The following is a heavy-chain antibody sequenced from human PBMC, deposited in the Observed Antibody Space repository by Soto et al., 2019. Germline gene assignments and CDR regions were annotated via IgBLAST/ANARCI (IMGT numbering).Heavy chain of an antibody. CDR3: ARAVYYDSSGYYPERFDY. J-gene: IGHJ4*02. Sequence: QVQLQESGPGLVKPSQTLSLTCTVSGGSISSGDYYWSWIRQPPGNGLEWIGYIYYSGSTYYNPSLKSRVTISVDTSKNQFSLKLSSVTAADTAVYYCARAVYYDSSGYYPERFDYWGQGTLVTVSS. V-gene: IGHV4-30-4*01. CDR2: IYYSGST. D-gene: IGHD3-22*01. CDR1: GGSISSGDYY.